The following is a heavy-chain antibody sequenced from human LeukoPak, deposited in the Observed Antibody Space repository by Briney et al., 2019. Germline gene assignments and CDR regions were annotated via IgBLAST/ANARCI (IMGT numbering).Heavy chain of an antibody. V-gene: IGHV3-66*02. J-gene: IGHJ6*03. CDR1: GFTVSSNY. Sequence: PGGSLRLSCAASGFTVSSNYMSWVRQAPGKGLEWVSVIYSGGSTYYADSVKGRFTISRDNSKNTLYLQMNRLRAEDTAVYYCTIVVVPAASSHYYYYMDVWGKGTTVTVSS. D-gene: IGHD2-2*01. CDR3: TIVVVPAASSHYYYYMDV. CDR2: IYSGGST.